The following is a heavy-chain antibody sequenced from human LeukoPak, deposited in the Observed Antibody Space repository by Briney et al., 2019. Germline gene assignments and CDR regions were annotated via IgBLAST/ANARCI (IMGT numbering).Heavy chain of an antibody. V-gene: IGHV4-34*01. CDR2: INHSGST. D-gene: IGHD3-9*01. CDR3: ARSGLRYFVEAFDI. Sequence: SETLSLTCAVYGGSFSGYYWSWIRRPPGKGLEWIGEINHSGSTNYNPSLKSRVTISVDTSKNQFSLKLSSVTAADTAVYYCARSGLRYFVEAFDIWGQGTMVTVSS. J-gene: IGHJ3*02. CDR1: GGSFSGYY.